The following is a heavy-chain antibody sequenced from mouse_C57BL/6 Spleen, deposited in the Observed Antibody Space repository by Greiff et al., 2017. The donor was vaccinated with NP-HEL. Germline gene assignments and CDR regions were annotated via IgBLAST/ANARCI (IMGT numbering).Heavy chain of an antibody. V-gene: IGHV1-50*01. J-gene: IGHJ1*03. CDR3: ARGGPNYDVGYFDV. D-gene: IGHD2-4*01. CDR1: GYTFTSYW. CDR2: IDPSDSYT. Sequence: VQLQQPGAELVKPGASVKLSCKASGYTFTSYWMQWVKQRPGQGLEWIGEIDPSDSYTNYNQKFKGKATLTVDTSSSTAYMQLSSLTSEDSAVYYCARGGPNYDVGYFDVWGTGTTVTVSS.